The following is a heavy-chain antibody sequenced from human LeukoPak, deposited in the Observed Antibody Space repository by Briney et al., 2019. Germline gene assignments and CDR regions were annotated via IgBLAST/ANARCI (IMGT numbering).Heavy chain of an antibody. J-gene: IGHJ4*02. CDR1: GFTFDDYG. CDR3: ARGGGYCGGDCYGIDY. Sequence: PGGSLRLSCAASGFTFDDYGMSWVRQAPGKGLEWVSGITWHGGSTGYADSVKGRFTISRDNAKNSLYLQLNSLRVEDTAVYYCARGGGYCGGDCYGIDYWGQGTLVTVSS. V-gene: IGHV3-20*04. CDR2: ITWHGGST. D-gene: IGHD2-21*01.